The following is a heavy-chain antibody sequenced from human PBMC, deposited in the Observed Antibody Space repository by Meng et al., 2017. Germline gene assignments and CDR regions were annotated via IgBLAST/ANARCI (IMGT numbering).Heavy chain of an antibody. CDR3: ARLNPAAYRRDFDY. V-gene: IGHV3-7*01. CDR1: GFTFSSYW. J-gene: IGHJ4*02. CDR2: IKQDESEK. D-gene: IGHD6-13*01. Sequence: LSLTCAASGFTFSSYWMSWVRLPPGKGLDWVANIKQDESEKYYVDSVKGRFTISRDNAKNSLYLQMNSLRAEDTAVYYCARLNPAAYRRDFDYWGQGNLVNVAS.